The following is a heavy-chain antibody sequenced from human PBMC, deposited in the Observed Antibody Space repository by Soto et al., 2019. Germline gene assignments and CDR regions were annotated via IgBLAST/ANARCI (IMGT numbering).Heavy chain of an antibody. Sequence: GGSLRLSCAASGFTFSSYWMHWVRQAPGKGLVWVSRINSDGSSTSYADSVKGRFTISRDNAKNTLYLQMNSLRAEDMAVYYCARDRTPLYGSGSYLLGSGPADWGQGTLVTGSS. CDR1: GFTFSSYW. D-gene: IGHD3-10*01. CDR3: ARDRTPLYGSGSYLLGSGPAD. CDR2: INSDGSST. J-gene: IGHJ4*02. V-gene: IGHV3-74*01.